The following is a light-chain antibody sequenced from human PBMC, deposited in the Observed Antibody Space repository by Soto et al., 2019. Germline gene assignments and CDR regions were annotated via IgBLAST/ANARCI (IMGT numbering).Light chain of an antibody. V-gene: IGKV3-20*01. Sequence: ETVLTQSPGTLSLSPGERATLFCRASQRISNNFLAWYQQIPGQAPSLLIFGASSRATGIPDRFSGSGSGTEFTLTIDSLEPEHFAVCYCQQYRRSHPSWTFGQGTKVEIK. CDR1: QRISNNF. CDR2: GAS. J-gene: IGKJ1*01. CDR3: QQYRRSHPSWT.